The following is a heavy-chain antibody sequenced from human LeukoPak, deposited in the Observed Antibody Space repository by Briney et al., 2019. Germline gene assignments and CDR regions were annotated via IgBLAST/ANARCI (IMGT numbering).Heavy chain of an antibody. J-gene: IGHJ4*02. CDR3: ARMDSSGWYPYF. V-gene: IGHV4-59*01. D-gene: IGHD6-19*01. CDR2: IYYSGST. CDR1: GGSISPYY. Sequence: PSETLSLTCTVSGGSISPYYWSWIRQPPGKGLEWIGYIYYSGSTNYNPSLKSRVTISVDTSKNQFSLRLNSVTAADTAMYYCARMDSSGWYPYFWGQGTPVTVSS.